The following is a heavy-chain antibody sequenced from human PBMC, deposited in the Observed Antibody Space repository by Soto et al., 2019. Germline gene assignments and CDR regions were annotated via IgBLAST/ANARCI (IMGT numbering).Heavy chain of an antibody. D-gene: IGHD5-12*01. CDR1: GGTFSIYA. CDR3: ARVLRGYDNYYGMDV. V-gene: IGHV1-69*13. J-gene: IGHJ6*02. Sequence: SVKVSCKASGGTFSIYAISWVRQAPVQGLEWMGGIIPIFGTANYAQKFRGRVTITADESTSTAYMELSSLRSEDTAVYYCARVLRGYDNYYGMDVWGQGTTVTVSS. CDR2: IIPIFGTA.